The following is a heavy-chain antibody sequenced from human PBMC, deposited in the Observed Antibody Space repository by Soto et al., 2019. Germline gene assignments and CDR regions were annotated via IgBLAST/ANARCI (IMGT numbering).Heavy chain of an antibody. CDR2: IWHDGSDI. V-gene: IGHV3-33*01. J-gene: IGHJ4*02. CDR3: ARDGPDTASSYCLDY. Sequence: EGSLRLSCAGSGFTFSTSVMHWVRQAPGKGLEWLAVIWHDGSDISYGDSVRGRFTISRDNSKNTLYLEMDNVREEDTAGYFCARDGPDTASSYCLDYWGQGPPGTVSS. CDR1: GFTFSTSV. D-gene: IGHD2-21*02.